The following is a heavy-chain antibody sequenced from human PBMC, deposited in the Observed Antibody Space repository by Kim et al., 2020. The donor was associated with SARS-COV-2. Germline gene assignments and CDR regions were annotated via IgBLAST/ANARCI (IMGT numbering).Heavy chain of an antibody. CDR3: AREHPIVVADAFDI. D-gene: IGHD3-22*01. J-gene: IGHJ3*02. V-gene: IGHV4-31*02. Sequence: TPSLKSRLPLSVDTSRNQFSLTLSSVTAADTAVYYCAREHPIVVADAFDIWRQGTLVTVSS.